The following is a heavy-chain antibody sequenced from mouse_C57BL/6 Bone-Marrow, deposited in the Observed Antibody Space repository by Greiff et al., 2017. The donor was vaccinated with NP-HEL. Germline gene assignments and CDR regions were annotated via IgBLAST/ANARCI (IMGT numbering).Heavy chain of an antibody. CDR1: GFTFTDYY. Sequence: VQLQQSGPVLVKPGPSVKISCKASGFTFTDYYMHWVKQSHGKSLEWIGLVYPYNGGTSYNQKFKGKATLTVDTSSSTAYMALNSLTSEDSAVYYCAREGDYYCSSCDYWYFDVWGTGTTVTVTS. CDR3: AREGDYYCSSCDYWYFDV. J-gene: IGHJ1*03. V-gene: IGHV1-36*01. D-gene: IGHD1-1*01. CDR2: VYPYNGGT.